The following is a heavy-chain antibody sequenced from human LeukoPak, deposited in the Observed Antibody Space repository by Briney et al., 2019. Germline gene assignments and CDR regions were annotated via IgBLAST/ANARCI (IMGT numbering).Heavy chain of an antibody. V-gene: IGHV3-21*01. J-gene: IGHJ3*02. D-gene: IGHD1-26*01. CDR2: ISSSSSYI. Sequence: GGSLRLSCAASGFTFSTYSMNWVRQAPGKGLEWVSSISSSSSYIYYADSVKGRFTISRDNARNSVYLQMNSLRAEDTAVYYCARDPGSTQTLHDAFDIWGQGTMVTVSS. CDR1: GFTFSTYS. CDR3: ARDPGSTQTLHDAFDI.